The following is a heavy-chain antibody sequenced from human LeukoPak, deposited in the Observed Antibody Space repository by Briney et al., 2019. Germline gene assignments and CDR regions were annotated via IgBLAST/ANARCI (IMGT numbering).Heavy chain of an antibody. D-gene: IGHD2-2*01. CDR2: FYSGGDT. J-gene: IGHJ4*02. CDR3: ARDALGYCSSISCYENFFDY. Sequence: GGSLRLSCAASGLTVSSNYMSWVRQAPGKGLQWVSVFYSGGDTYYADSVRGRFTISRDSSKNTLYLQMNSLRAEDTAVYYCARDALGYCSSISCYENFFDYWGQGTLVTVSS. CDR1: GLTVSSNY. V-gene: IGHV3-53*05.